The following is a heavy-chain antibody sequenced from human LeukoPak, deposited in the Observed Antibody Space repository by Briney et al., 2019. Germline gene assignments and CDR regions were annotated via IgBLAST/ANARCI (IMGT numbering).Heavy chain of an antibody. Sequence: GGSLRLSSAASGFIFSNYGMSWVRQAPGKGLEWVSSISFSSTHIYYADSIRGRFTISRDNAENSLYLQMNSLRAEDTAVYYCARALITGTTSDYWGQGTLVTVSS. V-gene: IGHV3-21*06. CDR2: ISFSSTHI. J-gene: IGHJ4*02. CDR3: ARALITGTTSDY. D-gene: IGHD1-20*01. CDR1: GFIFSNYG.